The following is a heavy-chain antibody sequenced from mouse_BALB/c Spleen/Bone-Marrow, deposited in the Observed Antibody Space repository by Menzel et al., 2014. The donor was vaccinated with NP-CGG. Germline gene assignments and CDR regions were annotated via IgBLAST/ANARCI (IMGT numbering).Heavy chain of an antibody. V-gene: IGHV1-80*01. D-gene: IGHD1-2*01. CDR2: IYPGDGDT. CDR3: ARDGIDY. CDR1: GYTFSSYW. J-gene: IGHJ2*01. Sequence: VKLQESGAELVRPGSSVKISCKASGYTFSSYWMNWVKQRPGQGLEWIGQIYPGDGDTNYNGKFKGKATLTADKSSSLAYMQTSGLTSEDSAVYFCARDGIDYWGQGTTLTVSS.